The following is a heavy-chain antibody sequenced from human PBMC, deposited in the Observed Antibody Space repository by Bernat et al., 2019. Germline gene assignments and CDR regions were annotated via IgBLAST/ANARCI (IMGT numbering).Heavy chain of an antibody. CDR1: GFTFNNYG. Sequence: QVQLVESGGGVVQPGRSLRLSCAASGFTFNNYGMHWVRQAPGKGLEWVAVISYDGKKQYYADSVKGRFTISRDKSKETRYLQMNSLRVEDTAVYYCAKVSGSSGWLVLAYWGQGTLVTVSS. J-gene: IGHJ4*02. V-gene: IGHV3-30*18. CDR2: ISYDGKKQ. D-gene: IGHD6-19*01. CDR3: AKVSGSSGWLVLAY.